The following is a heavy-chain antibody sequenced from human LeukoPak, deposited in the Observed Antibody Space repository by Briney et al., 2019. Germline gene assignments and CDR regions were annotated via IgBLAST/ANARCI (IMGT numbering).Heavy chain of an antibody. Sequence: PGGSLRLSFAASGFTFDDYAMHWVRQAPGKGLEWVSGISWNSGSIGYADSVKGRFTISRDNAKNSLYLQMNSLRAEDTALYYCAKGSSTVVTRFDYWGQGTLVTVSS. V-gene: IGHV3-9*01. CDR2: ISWNSGSI. CDR3: AKGSSTVVTRFDY. J-gene: IGHJ4*02. CDR1: GFTFDDYA. D-gene: IGHD4-23*01.